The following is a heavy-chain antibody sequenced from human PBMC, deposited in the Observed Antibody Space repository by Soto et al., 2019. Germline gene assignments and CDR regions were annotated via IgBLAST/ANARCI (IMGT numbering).Heavy chain of an antibody. Sequence: QVQLVESGGGVVQPGRSLRLSCAASGFTFSSSGMHWVRQTPVKGLEWLAVISYDGTHRYYEDSVKGRFTISRDNSENPLYLQLNSLRTEDTALYSCATAGGKGFDPSGWGAGLDVWGQGTTVTVSS. V-gene: IGHV3-30*03. J-gene: IGHJ6*02. CDR2: ISYDGTHR. CDR1: GFTFSSSG. CDR3: ATAGGKGFDPSGWGAGLDV. D-gene: IGHD3-22*01.